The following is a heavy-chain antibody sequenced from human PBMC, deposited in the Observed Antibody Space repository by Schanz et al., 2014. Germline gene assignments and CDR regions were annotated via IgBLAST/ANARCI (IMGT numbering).Heavy chain of an antibody. Sequence: QVQLQESGPGLVKPSETLSLTCTVSGGSINNYHWSWIRQPPGMGLEWLGYIYSSGNTNYNPSLKRRVTIALDTSKNQFSLTLTSVAASGTAVYYCARVAVAGVEGNRDRYDVLDVWGQGTTVTVSS. J-gene: IGHJ6*02. D-gene: IGHD6-19*01. CDR2: IYSSGNT. CDR1: GGSINNYH. V-gene: IGHV4-59*01. CDR3: ARVAVAGVEGNRDRYDVLDV.